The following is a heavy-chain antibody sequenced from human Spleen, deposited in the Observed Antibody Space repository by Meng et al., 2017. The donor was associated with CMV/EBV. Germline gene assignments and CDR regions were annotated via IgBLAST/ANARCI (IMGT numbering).Heavy chain of an antibody. CDR2: FDPADGEI. Sequence: VSVKVSCKVSGYSLPELSMHWVRQAHGKGLEWLGGFDPADGEIRYAQKFQGRVTMTQDSSTDTAYMELTGLRFEDTAIYYCVGILPTAYYNWFDPWGQGTLVTVSS. D-gene: IGHD2-2*01. J-gene: IGHJ5*02. CDR3: VGILPTAYYNWFDP. V-gene: IGHV1-24*01. CDR1: GYSLPELS.